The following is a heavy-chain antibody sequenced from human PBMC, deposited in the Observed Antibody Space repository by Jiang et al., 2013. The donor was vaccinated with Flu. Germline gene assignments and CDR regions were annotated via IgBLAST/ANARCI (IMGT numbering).Heavy chain of an antibody. CDR1: GYTFTSYY. D-gene: IGHD3-3*01. CDR2: INPSGGST. CDR3: ARARQSYDFSTFDY. V-gene: IGHV1-46*01. J-gene: IGHJ4*02. Sequence: VQLVESGAEVKKPGASVKVSCKASGYTFTSYYIHWVRQAPGQGLEWMGIINPSGGSTSYAQKFQGRVTMTRDTSTSTVYMELSSLRSEDMAVYYCARARQSYDFSTFDYWAREPWSPSPQ.